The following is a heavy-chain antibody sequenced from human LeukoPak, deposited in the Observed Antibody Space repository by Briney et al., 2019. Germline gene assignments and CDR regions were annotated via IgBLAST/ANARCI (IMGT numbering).Heavy chain of an antibody. Sequence: ASVKVSCRASGYTFTGYYMHWVRQAPGQGLEWMGWINPNSGGTNYAQKFQGRVTMTRDTSISTAYMELSRLRSDDTAVYYCARGDILTGYPPFRFDLWGQGTLVTVSS. J-gene: IGHJ5*02. D-gene: IGHD3-9*01. V-gene: IGHV1-2*02. CDR2: INPNSGGT. CDR3: ARGDILTGYPPFRFDL. CDR1: GYTFTGYY.